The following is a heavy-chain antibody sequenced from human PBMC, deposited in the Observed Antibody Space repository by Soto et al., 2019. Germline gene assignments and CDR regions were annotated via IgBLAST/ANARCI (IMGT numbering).Heavy chain of an antibody. CDR2: SRNKVKRYTT. CDR3: VSATGDSSAYYYCDD. D-gene: IGHD6-19*01. J-gene: IGHJ4*02. CDR1: GFTVSDHY. Sequence: EVQLVESGGGLIQPGGSLRLSCAASGFTVSDHYMDWVRQAPGNGLECVARSRNKVKRYTTEYAESVKGRFTIPRYDSKNSLYLQMNSLTPEDKAVYYCVSATGDSSAYYYCDDWGQGTLVTVSS. V-gene: IGHV3-72*01.